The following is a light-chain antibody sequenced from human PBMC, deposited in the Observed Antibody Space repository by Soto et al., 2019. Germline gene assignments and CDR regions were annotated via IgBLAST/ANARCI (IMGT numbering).Light chain of an antibody. CDR1: QSISSY. V-gene: IGKV1-39*01. Sequence: DIQMTQSPSSLSASVGDRVTMTCRASQSISSYLNWYQQKPGKAPKLLIYAASSLQSGVPSRFSCSGSGTDFTLTISSLQPEDFATYYCQQSSSTPPITFGQGTRLEIK. CDR3: QQSSSTPPIT. CDR2: AAS. J-gene: IGKJ5*01.